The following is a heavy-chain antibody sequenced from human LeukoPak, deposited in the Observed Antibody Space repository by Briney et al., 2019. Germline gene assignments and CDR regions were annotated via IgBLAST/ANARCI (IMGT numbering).Heavy chain of an antibody. Sequence: SETLSLTCTVSGASISSYYWSWIRQPPGKGVEWIGYTHYSEGTRYNPSLKSRVTISVDTSKNQFSLKLSSVTAADTAVYYCARQYYYYSIDSWGQGTLVTVSS. CDR2: THYSEGT. D-gene: IGHD3-22*01. CDR3: ARQYYYYSIDS. V-gene: IGHV4-59*08. CDR1: GASISSYY. J-gene: IGHJ4*02.